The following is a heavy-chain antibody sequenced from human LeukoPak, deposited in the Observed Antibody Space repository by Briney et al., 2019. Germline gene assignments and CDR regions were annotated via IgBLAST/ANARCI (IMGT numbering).Heavy chain of an antibody. D-gene: IGHD5/OR15-5a*01. Sequence: GGSLRLSCAASGFTFSSSAMSWVRQAPGKGLEWVSAISGSGGSTYYADSVKGRFTISRDNSKNTLYLQMNSLRAEDTAVYYCAKDLRPLPPAGRGDYWGQGTLVTVSS. CDR3: AKDLRPLPPAGRGDY. CDR2: ISGSGGST. V-gene: IGHV3-23*01. CDR1: GFTFSSSA. J-gene: IGHJ4*02.